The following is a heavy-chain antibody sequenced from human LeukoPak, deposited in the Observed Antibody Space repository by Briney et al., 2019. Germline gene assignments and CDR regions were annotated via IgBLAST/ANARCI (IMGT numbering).Heavy chain of an antibody. J-gene: IGHJ6*02. V-gene: IGHV4-59*08. CDR1: GGSISRYY. CDR3: ARHPRGGYNSPYFYYGVAV. Sequence: PSETLSLTCSVSGGSISRYYWSWIRQPPGKGLEWIGDIYYNASTNYNPSLKSRVTISVDTSKNQFSLKLSSVTAADTAVYYCARHPRGGYNSPYFYYGVAVWGHGTTVTVSS. CDR2: IYYNAST. D-gene: IGHD5-24*01.